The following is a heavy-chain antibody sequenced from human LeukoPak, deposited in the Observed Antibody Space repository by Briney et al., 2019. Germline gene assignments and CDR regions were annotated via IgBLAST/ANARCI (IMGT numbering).Heavy chain of an antibody. J-gene: IGHJ4*02. CDR1: GGSISSYY. CDR3: ARLGPSGYYYFDY. Sequence: SETLSLTCTVSGGSISSYYWSWTRQPPGKGLEWIGYIYYSGSTNYNPSLKSRVTISVDTSKNQFSLKLSSVTAADTAVYYCARLGPSGYYYFDYWGQGTLVTVSS. V-gene: IGHV4-59*08. D-gene: IGHD3-3*01. CDR2: IYYSGST.